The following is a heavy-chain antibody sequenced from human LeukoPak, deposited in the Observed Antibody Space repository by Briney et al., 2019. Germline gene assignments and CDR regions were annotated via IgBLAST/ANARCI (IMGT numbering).Heavy chain of an antibody. CDR1: GGTFSSYV. J-gene: IGHJ6*03. D-gene: IGHD3-10*01. V-gene: IGHV1-69*05. CDR2: IIPIFGTA. Sequence: ASVKVSCKASGGTFSSYVISWVRQAPGQGLEWMGRIIPIFGTANYAQKFQGRVTITTDESTSTAYMELSSLRSEDTAVYYCARARRTMVRGVIFPLYYYYYMDVWGKGTTVTVSS. CDR3: ARARRTMVRGVIFPLYYYYYMDV.